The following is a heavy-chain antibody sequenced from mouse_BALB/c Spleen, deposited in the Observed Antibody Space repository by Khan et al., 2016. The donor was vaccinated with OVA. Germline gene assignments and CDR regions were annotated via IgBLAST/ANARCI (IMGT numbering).Heavy chain of an antibody. Sequence: QVQLKESGPGLVAPSQSLSITCTVSGFSLTSYGVSWVRQPPGKGLEWLGVIWGDGNTNFHSALRSRLSISKENSTSKVFLKLNSLQTDDTATFYCAKDRGYYAVDYWGQGTSVTVSS. V-gene: IGHV2-3*01. CDR3: AKDRGYYAVDY. CDR2: IWGDGNT. CDR1: GFSLTSYG. J-gene: IGHJ4*01.